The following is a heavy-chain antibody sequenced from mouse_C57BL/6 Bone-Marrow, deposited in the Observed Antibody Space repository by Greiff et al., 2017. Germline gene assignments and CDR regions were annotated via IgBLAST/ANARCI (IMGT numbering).Heavy chain of an antibody. Sequence: VESGGDLVKPGGSLKLSCAASGFTFSDYGMSWVRQTPDKRLEGVATINSGGTNTYYPDSLKGRFTISRDNAMDTLYLQMSSLKSEDTALYYCARHGLLRAMDYWGQGASVTVSS. D-gene: IGHD1-1*01. CDR2: INSGGTNT. V-gene: IGHV5-6*01. J-gene: IGHJ4*01. CDR3: ARHGLLRAMDY. CDR1: GFTFSDYG.